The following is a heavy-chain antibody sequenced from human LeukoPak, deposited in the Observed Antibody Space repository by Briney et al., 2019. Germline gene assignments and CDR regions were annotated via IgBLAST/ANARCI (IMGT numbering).Heavy chain of an antibody. V-gene: IGHV4-59*01. CDR1: GGSISDYY. D-gene: IGHD2-21*01. Sequence: SETLSLTCTVSGGSISDYYWHWIRQPPRKGLEWIGFISYSGSTNYNPSLKSRVTISIDPSKNQSSLKLSSVTAADTAVYYCAREYSSFDYWGQGTLVTVSS. CDR2: ISYSGST. CDR3: AREYSSFDY. J-gene: IGHJ4*02.